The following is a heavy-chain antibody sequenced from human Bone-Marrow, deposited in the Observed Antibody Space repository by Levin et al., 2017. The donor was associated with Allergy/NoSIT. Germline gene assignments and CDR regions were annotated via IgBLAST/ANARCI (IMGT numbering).Heavy chain of an antibody. CDR3: ARSGGGIDSYFDY. V-gene: IGHV3-23*01. J-gene: IGHJ4*02. CDR1: GFTFSSYA. CDR2: ISGSGGST. Sequence: QTGGSLRLSCAASGFTFSSYAMSWVRQAPGKGLEWVSTISGSGGSTYYADSVKGRFTISRDNSKNTPFLQMNSLRAGDTAVYYCARSGGGIDSYFDYWGQGTLVTVSS. D-gene: IGHD3-10*01.